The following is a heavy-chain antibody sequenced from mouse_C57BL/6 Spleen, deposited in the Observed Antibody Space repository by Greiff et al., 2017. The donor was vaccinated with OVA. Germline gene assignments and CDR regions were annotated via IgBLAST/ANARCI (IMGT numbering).Heavy chain of an antibody. CDR2: IDPSDSYT. V-gene: IGHV1-50*01. CDR3: ARRGGAAWFAY. Sequence: QVQLQQPGAELVKPGASVKLSCKASGYTFTSYWMQWVKQRPGQGLEWIGEIDPSDSYTNYNQKFKGKATLTVDTSSSTAYMQLSSLTSEDSAVDDYARRGGAAWFAYWGQGTLVTVSA. J-gene: IGHJ3*01. CDR1: GYTFTSYW.